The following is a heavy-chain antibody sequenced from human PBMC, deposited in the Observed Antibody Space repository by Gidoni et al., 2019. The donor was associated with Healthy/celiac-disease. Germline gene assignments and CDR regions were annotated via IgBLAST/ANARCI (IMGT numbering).Heavy chain of an antibody. D-gene: IGHD2-21*02. Sequence: QVQLVQSGAEVKKPGSSVKVSCKASGGTFSSYTISWVRQAPGQGLEWMGRIIPILGIANYAQKFQGRVTITADKSTSTAYMELSSLRSEDTAVYYCASQIGAYCGGDCYRVGAFDIWGQGTMVTVSS. CDR1: GGTFSSYT. CDR3: ASQIGAYCGGDCYRVGAFDI. CDR2: IIPILGIA. J-gene: IGHJ3*02. V-gene: IGHV1-69*02.